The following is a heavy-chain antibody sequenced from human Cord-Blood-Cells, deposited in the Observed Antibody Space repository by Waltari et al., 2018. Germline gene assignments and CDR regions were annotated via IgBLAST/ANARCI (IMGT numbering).Heavy chain of an antibody. CDR1: GGSISSSSYY. CDR2: IYYSGSA. CDR3: ARHRAPYYDILTGYYDY. V-gene: IGHV4-39*01. D-gene: IGHD3-9*01. J-gene: IGHJ4*02. Sequence: QLQLQESGPGLVKPSETLSLTCTVSGGSISSSSYYWGWIRQPPGKGREWIGSIYYSGSAYTNPSLKSRVTISVDTSKNQFSLKLSSVTAADTAVYYCARHRAPYYDILTGYYDYWGQGTLVTVSS.